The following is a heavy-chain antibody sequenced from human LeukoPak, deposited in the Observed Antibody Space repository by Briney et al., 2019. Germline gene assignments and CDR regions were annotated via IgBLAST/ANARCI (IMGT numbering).Heavy chain of an antibody. CDR2: INSGGSAI. CDR3: ARGGSYVHY. CDR1: EFTFTSYE. J-gene: IGHJ4*02. D-gene: IGHD1-26*01. Sequence: PGGSLRLSCAASEFTFTSYELNWVRQAPGKGLEWVSYINSGGSAIYYADSVKGRFTISRDNTKNSLYLQMNSLRADDTAVYYCARGGSYVHYWGQGTLVTVSS. V-gene: IGHV3-48*03.